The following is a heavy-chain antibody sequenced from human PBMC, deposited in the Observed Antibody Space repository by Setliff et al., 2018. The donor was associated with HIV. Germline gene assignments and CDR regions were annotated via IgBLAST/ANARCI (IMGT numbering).Heavy chain of an antibody. CDR2: IYPGDSDT. V-gene: IGHV5-51*01. Sequence: GESLKISCKGSGYSFTSYWIGWVRQMPGKGLEWMGVIYPGDSDTRYSPFFQGQVTISAEDTAVYYCAKNLGVGEYSASEDAFDIWGQGTMVTVSS. D-gene: IGHD3-22*01. J-gene: IGHJ3*02. CDR1: GYSFTSYW. CDR3: DI.